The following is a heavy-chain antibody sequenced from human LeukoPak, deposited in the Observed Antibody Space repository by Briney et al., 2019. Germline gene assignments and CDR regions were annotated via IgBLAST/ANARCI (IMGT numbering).Heavy chain of an antibody. Sequence: GGSLRLSCAASGFNFNYYTMHWVRQAPGKGLEWVALLSWDGYTTSYADSVKGRFTISRDNSKNSLYLQMHSLRTDDTALYYCAKDITASGFGDYLHSWGQGTLVTVSS. CDR1: GFNFNYYT. CDR2: LSWDGYTT. J-gene: IGHJ4*02. CDR3: AKDITASGFGDYLHS. D-gene: IGHD4-17*01. V-gene: IGHV3-43*01.